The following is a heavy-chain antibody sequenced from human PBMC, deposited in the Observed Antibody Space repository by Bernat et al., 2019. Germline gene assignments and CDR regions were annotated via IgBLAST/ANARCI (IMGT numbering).Heavy chain of an antibody. CDR1: GYTFTSSS. V-gene: IGHV1-46*01. D-gene: IGHD5-24*01. CDR2: INPNTDTT. J-gene: IGHJ4*02. CDR3: ARGLRDGYNSC. Sequence: LVQSGAEVKEPGASVKVSCKASGYTFTSSSLHWVRQAPGQGLEWMGIINPNTDTTTYAQKFRGRVTMTRDTSTSTDYMELSSLRSDDTAVYYCARGLRDGYNSCWGQGTLVTVSS.